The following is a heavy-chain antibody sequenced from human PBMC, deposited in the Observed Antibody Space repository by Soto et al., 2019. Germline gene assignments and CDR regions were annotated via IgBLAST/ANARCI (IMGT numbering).Heavy chain of an antibody. CDR2: IGGSGSTM. CDR1: GFTFRNYG. D-gene: IGHD4-17*01. CDR3: AAEIDDYGDYNY. J-gene: IGHJ4*02. Sequence: GGSLRLSCAASGFTFRNYGMNWVRQAPGKGLEWVSYIGGSGSTMYYADSVKGRFIISRDNVKNLMYLQMNSLRSEDTAVYYCAAEIDDYGDYNYWGQGTLVTVSS. V-gene: IGHV3-48*01.